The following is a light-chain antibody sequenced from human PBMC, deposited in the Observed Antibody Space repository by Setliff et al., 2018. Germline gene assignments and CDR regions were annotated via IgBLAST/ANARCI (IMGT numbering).Light chain of an antibody. V-gene: IGLV7-43*01. Sequence: QAVVTQEPSLTVPPGGTVTLTCSSSTGAVTSGFYPNWFQQKPGQAPKSLIYDTYNKYSWTPARFSGSLLGGKAVLTLSGVQPEDEADYYCLLYFSGTYVFGTGTKVTVL. CDR3: LLYFSGTYV. J-gene: IGLJ1*01. CDR1: TGAVTSGFY. CDR2: DTY.